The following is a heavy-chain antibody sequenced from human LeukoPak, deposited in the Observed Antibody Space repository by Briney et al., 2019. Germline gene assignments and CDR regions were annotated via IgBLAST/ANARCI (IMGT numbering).Heavy chain of an antibody. J-gene: IGHJ4*02. D-gene: IGHD5-24*01. CDR1: GYRFTNYH. V-gene: IGHV5-51*01. CDR3: TRLISRGSDYNYVDD. Sequence: GESLKISCKGSGYRFTNYHTGWVRPMPGKGLEWMGIIYPADSDTRYRPTFRGQVTISVDKSINTAYLQWSSLKASDTAMYYCTRLISRGSDYNYVDDWGQGTLITVSS. CDR2: IYPADSDT.